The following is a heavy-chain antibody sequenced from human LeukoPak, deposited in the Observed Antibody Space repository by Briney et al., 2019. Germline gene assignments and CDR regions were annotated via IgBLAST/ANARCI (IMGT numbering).Heavy chain of an antibody. D-gene: IGHD2-2*01. Sequence: ASVKVSCKASGYTFTSYYMHWVRQAPGQGLEWMGIINPSGGSTSYAQKFQGRVTMTRDMSTSTVYMELSSLRSEDTAVYYCARFRTTWDDAFGIWGQGTMVTVSS. J-gene: IGHJ3*02. V-gene: IGHV1-46*01. CDR1: GYTFTSYY. CDR2: INPSGGST. CDR3: ARFRTTWDDAFGI.